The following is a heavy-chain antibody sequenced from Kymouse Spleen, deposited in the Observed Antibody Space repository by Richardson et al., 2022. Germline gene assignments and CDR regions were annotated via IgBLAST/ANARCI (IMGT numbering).Heavy chain of an antibody. D-gene: IGHD1-1*01. CDR2: INHSGST. CDR3: ARRTTGTTLVAFDI. J-gene: IGHJ3*02. V-gene: IGHV4-34*01. CDR1: GGSFSGYY. Sequence: QVQLQQWGAGLLKPSETLSLTCAVYGGSFSGYYWSWIRQPPGKGLEWIGEINHSGSTNYNPSLKSRVTISVDTSKNQFSLKLSSVTAADTAVYYCARRTTGTTLVAFDIWGQGTMVTVSS.